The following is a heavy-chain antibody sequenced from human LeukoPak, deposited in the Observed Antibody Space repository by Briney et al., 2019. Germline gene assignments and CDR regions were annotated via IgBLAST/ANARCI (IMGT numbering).Heavy chain of an antibody. CDR2: ISSSSSYI. D-gene: IGHD2-15*01. V-gene: IGHV3-21*01. Sequence: GGSLRLSCAASGFALSGSWMHWVRQAPGKGLEWVSSISSSSSYIYYADSVKGRFTISRDNAKNSLYLQMNSLRAEDTAVYYCARDGHPVVVAADYYYYGMDVWGQGTTVTVSS. CDR1: GFALSGSW. CDR3: ARDGHPVVVAADYYYYGMDV. J-gene: IGHJ6*02.